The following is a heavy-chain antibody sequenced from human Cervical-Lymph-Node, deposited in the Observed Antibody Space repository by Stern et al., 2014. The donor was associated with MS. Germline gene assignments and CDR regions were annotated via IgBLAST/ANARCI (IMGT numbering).Heavy chain of an antibody. CDR1: GGTFSSYA. V-gene: IGHV1-69*01. J-gene: IGHJ4*02. D-gene: IGHD3-16*01. CDR3: ARGDYVWGSQPFDY. Sequence: VQLVQSGAEVKKPGSSVKVSCKASGGTFSSYAISWVRQAPGQGLEWMGGIIPTFGTANSAQKFQGRVTISADESPSTAYMELSSLRSEDTAVYYCARGDYVWGSQPFDYWGQGTLVTVSS. CDR2: IIPTFGTA.